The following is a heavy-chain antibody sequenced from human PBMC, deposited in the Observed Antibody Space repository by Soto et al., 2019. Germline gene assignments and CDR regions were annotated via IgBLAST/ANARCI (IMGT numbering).Heavy chain of an antibody. Sequence: GGSLRLSCAASGFTFSSYWMSWVRQAPGKGLEWVANIKQDGSEKYYVDSVKGRFTISRDNAKNSLYLQMNSLRAEDTAVYYCVGMGQAGSSWYGLRYYFDYWGQGTLVTVSS. CDR3: VGMGQAGSSWYGLRYYFDY. CDR1: GFTFSSYW. J-gene: IGHJ4*02. V-gene: IGHV3-7*01. D-gene: IGHD6-13*01. CDR2: IKQDGSEK.